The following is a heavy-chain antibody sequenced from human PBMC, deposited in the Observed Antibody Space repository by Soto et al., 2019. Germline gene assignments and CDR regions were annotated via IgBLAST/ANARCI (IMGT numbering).Heavy chain of an antibody. Sequence: GGSLRLSCAASGFPFSSYWMSWVRQAPGKGLEWVANIKQDGSEKYYVDSVKGRFTISRDNAKNSLYLQMNSLRAEDTAVYYCARDKTGGKPYYFDYWGQGALVTVSS. CDR1: GFPFSSYW. CDR3: ARDKTGGKPYYFDY. CDR2: IKQDGSEK. V-gene: IGHV3-7*05. J-gene: IGHJ4*02.